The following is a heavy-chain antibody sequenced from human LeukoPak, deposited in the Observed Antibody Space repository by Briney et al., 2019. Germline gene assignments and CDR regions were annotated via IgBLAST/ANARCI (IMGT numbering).Heavy chain of an antibody. CDR3: ARLGESALTGYQQH. D-gene: IGHD2-2*01. CDR1: GYSFTSYC. J-gene: IGHJ1*01. V-gene: IGHV5-51*01. CDR2: VYPADSDI. Sequence: GESLKISCQGSGYSFTSYCLAWVRQRPGQGLEWMGIVYPADSDITYSPSVKGQVTISVDKSLKTAYLQWRNLKASDTAIYYCARLGESALTGYQQHWVQGTPVTVSS.